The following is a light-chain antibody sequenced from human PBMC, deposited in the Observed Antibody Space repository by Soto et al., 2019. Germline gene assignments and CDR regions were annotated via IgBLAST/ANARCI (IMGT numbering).Light chain of an antibody. V-gene: IGLV1-51*01. Sequence: QSVLTQPPSVSAAPGQKVTISCSESSSKIGNNYISWYQQLPGTASKLLIYDNDKRPSGIPDRFSGSESGTSATLGITGLQTGDEADYFCGTWDSSLNAYIFGTGTKVTVL. J-gene: IGLJ1*01. CDR2: DND. CDR1: SSKIGNNY. CDR3: GTWDSSLNAYI.